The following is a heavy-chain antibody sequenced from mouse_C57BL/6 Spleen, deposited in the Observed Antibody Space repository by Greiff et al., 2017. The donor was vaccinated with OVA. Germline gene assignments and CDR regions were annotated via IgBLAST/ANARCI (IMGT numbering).Heavy chain of an antibody. CDR1: GYAFSSSW. D-gene: IGHD1-1*02. CDR3: SRGGNPYYYAMDD. Sequence: VQLQQSGPELEKPGASVKISCKASGYAFSSSWMNWVKQRPGKGLEWIGRIYPGDGDTNYNGKFKGKATLTADKSSSTAYMQLSSLTSEDSAVYFCSRGGNPYYYAMDDWGQGTSVTVSS. J-gene: IGHJ4*01. CDR2: IYPGDGDT. V-gene: IGHV1-82*01.